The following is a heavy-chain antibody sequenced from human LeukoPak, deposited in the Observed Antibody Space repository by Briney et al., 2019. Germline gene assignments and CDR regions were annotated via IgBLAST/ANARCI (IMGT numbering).Heavy chain of an antibody. D-gene: IGHD6-13*01. CDR3: ARDSGYSSSWYVGGRFDP. J-gene: IGHJ5*02. V-gene: IGHV4-4*02. Sequence: PSETLSLTCAVSGGSISSSNWWSWVRQPPGKGLEWIGEIYHSGSTNYNPSLQSRVTISLDKSKKQFSLKLSSVTAADTAVYYCARDSGYSSSWYVGGRFDPWGQGTLVTVSS. CDR1: GGSISSSNW. CDR2: IYHSGST.